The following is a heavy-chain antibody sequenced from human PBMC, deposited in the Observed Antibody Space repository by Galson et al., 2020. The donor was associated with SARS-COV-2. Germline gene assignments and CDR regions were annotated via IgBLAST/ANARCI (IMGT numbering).Heavy chain of an antibody. CDR1: GGSISSGGYQ. CDR3: ARVGWGGDCIDY. V-gene: IGHV4-30-4*08. CDR2: IFSGGSA. Sequence: LRLSCSVSGGSISSGGYQWCWIRQPPGKGLEWIGYIFSGGSAYYNPSLKSRITISVDTSKNRFSLNLNSVTAADTAVYFCARVGWGGDCIDYWGQGALVTVFS. J-gene: IGHJ4*02. D-gene: IGHD2-21*01.